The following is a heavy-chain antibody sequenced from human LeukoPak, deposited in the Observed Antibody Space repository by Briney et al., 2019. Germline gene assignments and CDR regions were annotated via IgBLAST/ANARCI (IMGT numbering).Heavy chain of an antibody. CDR3: ARGLITFGGVIDNFDY. CDR1: GGFISSYY. CDR2: IYNSGTG. J-gene: IGHJ4*02. D-gene: IGHD3-16*02. Sequence: SGTLSLTCTVSGGFISSYYWNWIRQPPGKGLEWIGYIYNSGTGNYSPSLKSRVTISVDTSKNQFSLKLSSVTAADTAVYYCARGLITFGGVIDNFDYWGQGALVTVSS. V-gene: IGHV4-59*08.